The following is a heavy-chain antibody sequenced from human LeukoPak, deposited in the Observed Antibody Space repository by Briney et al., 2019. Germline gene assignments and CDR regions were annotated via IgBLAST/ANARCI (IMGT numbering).Heavy chain of an antibody. CDR1: GGSISSSSYY. Sequence: SETLSLTCTVSGGSISSSSYYWGWIRQPPGKGLEWIGSIYYRGSTYYNPSLKSRVTISVDTSKNQFSLKLSSVTAADTAVYYCARGVPPSYYGSGSYFRSRLTEYGMDVWGQGTTVTVSS. D-gene: IGHD3-10*01. J-gene: IGHJ6*02. CDR3: ARGVPPSYYGSGSYFRSRLTEYGMDV. V-gene: IGHV4-39*07. CDR2: IYYRGST.